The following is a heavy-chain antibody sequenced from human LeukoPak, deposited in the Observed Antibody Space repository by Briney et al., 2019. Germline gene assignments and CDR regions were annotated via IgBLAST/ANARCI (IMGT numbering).Heavy chain of an antibody. CDR3: ARVEGYARREYYFDY. D-gene: IGHD3-16*01. J-gene: IGHJ4*02. Sequence: GASVKVSCKAPGGTFSSYAISWVRQAPGQGLEWMGGIIPIFGTANYAQKFQGRVTITADKSTSTAYMELSSLRSEDTAVYYCARVEGYARREYYFDYWGQGTLVTVSS. V-gene: IGHV1-69*06. CDR1: GGTFSSYA. CDR2: IIPIFGTA.